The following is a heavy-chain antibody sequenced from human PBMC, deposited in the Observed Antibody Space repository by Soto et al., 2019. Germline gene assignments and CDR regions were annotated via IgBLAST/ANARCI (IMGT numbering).Heavy chain of an antibody. CDR3: ARDDTGANFGS. CDR1: GYRFINFD. V-gene: IGHV1-2*02. Sequence: QVQLVQSGAEVKKPGASVRVSCKAFGYRFINFDLHWVRQAPGQGLEWMGWINPKNDDTNYAQKFQGRVTMTRDTSISVDYMELSGLNSGATAVYYCARDDTGANFGSWGQGTLVTV. CDR2: INPKNDDT. J-gene: IGHJ4*02. D-gene: IGHD2-8*02.